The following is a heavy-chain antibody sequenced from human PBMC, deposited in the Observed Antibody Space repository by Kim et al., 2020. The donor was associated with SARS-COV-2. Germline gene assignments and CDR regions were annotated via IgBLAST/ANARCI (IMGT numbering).Heavy chain of an antibody. J-gene: IGHJ6*02. CDR3: AKEGGDYGSGTYRVYYGMDV. V-gene: IGHV3-7*03. CDR1: GFTFSSYW. CDR2: IKEDGSEK. D-gene: IGHD3-10*01. Sequence: GGSLRLSCAASGFTFSSYWMSWVRQAPGKGLEWVANIKEDGSEKYYVDSVKGRFTISRDNAKNSLYLQMNSLRAEDTAVYYCAKEGGDYGSGTYRVYYGMDVWGQGNTVTVSS.